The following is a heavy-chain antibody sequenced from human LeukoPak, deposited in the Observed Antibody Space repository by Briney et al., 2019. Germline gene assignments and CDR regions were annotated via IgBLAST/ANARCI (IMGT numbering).Heavy chain of an antibody. Sequence: GASVKVSCKASGYTFTGYYMHWVRQALGQGLEWMGWINPNSGGTNYAQKFQGRVTMTRDTSISTAYMELSRLRSDDTAVYYCASGDVVRGVIIPLDYWGQGTLVTVSS. CDR2: INPNSGGT. V-gene: IGHV1-2*02. J-gene: IGHJ4*02. D-gene: IGHD3-10*01. CDR3: ASGDVVRGVIIPLDY. CDR1: GYTFTGYY.